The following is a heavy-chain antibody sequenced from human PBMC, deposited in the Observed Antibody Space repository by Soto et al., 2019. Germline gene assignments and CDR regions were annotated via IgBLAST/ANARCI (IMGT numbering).Heavy chain of an antibody. J-gene: IGHJ4*02. CDR2: ISSSGSTI. CDR1: GFTFSSYE. D-gene: IGHD1-26*01. V-gene: IGHV3-48*03. Sequence: EVQLVESGGGLVQPGGSLRLSCVASGFTFSSYEMNWVRQAPGKGLEWVSYISSSGSTIYYADSVKGRFTISRDNAKNSLYLQMNSLRAEDTAVYYCARCYSGSYYGFDYWGQGTLVTVSS. CDR3: ARCYSGSYYGFDY.